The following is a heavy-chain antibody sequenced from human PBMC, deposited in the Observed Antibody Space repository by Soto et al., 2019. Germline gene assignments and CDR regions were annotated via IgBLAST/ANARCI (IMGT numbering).Heavy chain of an antibody. V-gene: IGHV3-23*01. D-gene: IGHD3-22*01. CDR3: AKSSYDSSGYYYPHFDY. CDR2: ISGSGGST. J-gene: IGHJ4*02. Sequence: GGSLRLSCAASGFTFSSYAMSWVRQAPGKGLEWVSAISGSGGSTYYADSVKGRFTISRDNSKNTLYLQMNSLRAEDTAVYYCAKSSYDSSGYYYPHFDYWGQGTLVTVSS. CDR1: GFTFSSYA.